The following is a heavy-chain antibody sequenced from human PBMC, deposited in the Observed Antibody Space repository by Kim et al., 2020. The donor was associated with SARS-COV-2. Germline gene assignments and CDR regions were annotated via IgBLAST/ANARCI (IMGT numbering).Heavy chain of an antibody. D-gene: IGHD4-17*01. CDR3: ARDSFTSDDYGDYYEGYIGP. Sequence: ASVKVSCKASGYTFTGYYMHWVRQAPGQGLEWMGWINPNSGGTNYAQKFQGRVTMTRDTSISTAYMELSRLRSDDTAVYYCARDSFTSDDYGDYYEGYIGPWGQGTLVTVSS. V-gene: IGHV1-2*02. CDR2: INPNSGGT. J-gene: IGHJ5*02. CDR1: GYTFTGYY.